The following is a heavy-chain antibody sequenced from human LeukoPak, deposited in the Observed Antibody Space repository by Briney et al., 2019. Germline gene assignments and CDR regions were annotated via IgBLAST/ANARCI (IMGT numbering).Heavy chain of an antibody. Sequence: ASVKVSCKVSGYTLTELSMHWVRQAPGKGLEWMGGFDPEDGETIYAQKFQGRVTMTEDTSTDTAYMELSSLRSEDTAAYYCATYLITMVRGVISPPFDYWGQGTLVTVSS. D-gene: IGHD3-10*01. V-gene: IGHV1-24*01. CDR1: GYTLTELS. J-gene: IGHJ4*02. CDR3: ATYLITMVRGVISPPFDY. CDR2: FDPEDGET.